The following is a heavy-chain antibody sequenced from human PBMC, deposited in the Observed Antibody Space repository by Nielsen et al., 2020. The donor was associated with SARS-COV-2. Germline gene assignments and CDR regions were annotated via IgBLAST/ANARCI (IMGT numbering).Heavy chain of an antibody. Sequence: GESLKISCAASGFTFSSYAMHWVRQAPGKGLEWVAVISYDGSNKYYADSVKGRFTISRDNSKNTLYLQMNSLRAEDTAVYYCARAIEYGGYASRYFDYWGQGTLVTVSS. CDR1: GFTFSSYA. J-gene: IGHJ4*02. CDR2: ISYDGSNK. CDR3: ARAIEYGGYASRYFDY. V-gene: IGHV3-30*04. D-gene: IGHD5-12*01.